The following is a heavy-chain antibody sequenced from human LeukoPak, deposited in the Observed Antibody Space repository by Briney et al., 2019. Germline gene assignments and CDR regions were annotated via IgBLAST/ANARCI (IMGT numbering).Heavy chain of an antibody. J-gene: IGHJ4*02. D-gene: IGHD3-22*01. Sequence: SETLSLTCTVSGGSISNYFWTWIRQPPGKGLDWIGYTHSSGNTNYNPSLKSRVTMSVDTSKNQFSLKLTSVTAADTAIYYCARFERFYDSSVHYLDYWGQGTLVTVSS. CDR1: GGSISNYF. V-gene: IGHV4-59*01. CDR3: ARFERFYDSSVHYLDY. CDR2: THSSGNT.